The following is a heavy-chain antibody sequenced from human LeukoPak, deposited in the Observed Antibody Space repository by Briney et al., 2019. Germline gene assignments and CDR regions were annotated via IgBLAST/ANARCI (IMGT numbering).Heavy chain of an antibody. J-gene: IGHJ4*02. D-gene: IGHD2-8*01. V-gene: IGHV3-7*01. CDR1: EFTFSSYW. Sequence: GGSLRLSCAVSEFTFSSYWMNWVRQAPGKGLEWVANIKQDGSEKNYVDSVKGRFTISGDNAKSSLFLQMNDLRAEDTAVYYCAKGGRGNGEVYWGQGTLVTVSS. CDR2: IKQDGSEK. CDR3: AKGGRGNGEVY.